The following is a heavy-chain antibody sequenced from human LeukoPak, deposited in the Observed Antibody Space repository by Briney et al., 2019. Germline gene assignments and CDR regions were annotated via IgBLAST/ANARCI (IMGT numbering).Heavy chain of an antibody. CDR1: GFTFSNYA. CDR2: ISASGGST. J-gene: IGHJ4*02. V-gene: IGHV3-23*01. CDR3: AKRGNYGDSTCYFDC. D-gene: IGHD4-17*01. Sequence: GGSLRLSCAASGFTFSNYAMSWVRQAQGKGLEWVSAISASGGSTFYADSVKGRFTISRDNSLNTLYLQMNSLRAEDTAVYYCAKRGNYGDSTCYFDCWGQGTLVTVSS.